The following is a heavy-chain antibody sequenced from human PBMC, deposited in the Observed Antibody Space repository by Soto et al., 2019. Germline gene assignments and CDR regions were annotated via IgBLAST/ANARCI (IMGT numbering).Heavy chain of an antibody. CDR1: GYTFTSYD. J-gene: IGHJ6*03. CDR3: ARGPGSWYYYYMDV. CDR2: MNPNSGNT. Sequence: QVQLVQSGAEVKKPGASVKVSCKASGYTFTSYDINWVRQATGQGLEWMGWMNPNSGNTGYAQKFQGRDTRTRNTSISPAYMELSRLRSEDPAVYYCARGPGSWYYYYMDVWGKGTTVTVSS. D-gene: IGHD6-13*01. V-gene: IGHV1-8*01.